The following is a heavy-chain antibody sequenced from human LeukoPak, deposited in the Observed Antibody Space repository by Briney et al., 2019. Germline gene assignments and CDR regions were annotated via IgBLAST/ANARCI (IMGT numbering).Heavy chain of an antibody. Sequence: GGSLRFSCAASGFTFSSYAMSWVRQAPGKGLEWVSAISGSGGSTYYADSVKGRFTISRDNSKNTLYLQMNSLRAEDTAVYYCAKVSPGYCSGGSCPYYFDYWGQGTLVTVSS. V-gene: IGHV3-23*01. CDR1: GFTFSSYA. CDR2: ISGSGGST. D-gene: IGHD2-15*01. J-gene: IGHJ4*02. CDR3: AKVSPGYCSGGSCPYYFDY.